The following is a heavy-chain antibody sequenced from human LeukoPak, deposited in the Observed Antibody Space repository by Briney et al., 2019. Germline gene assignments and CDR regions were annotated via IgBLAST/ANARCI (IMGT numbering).Heavy chain of an antibody. D-gene: IGHD3-10*01. V-gene: IGHV4-4*07. J-gene: IGHJ5*02. CDR3: ARLLRRRYYYGSGSYPPTLNWFDP. Sequence: SETLSLTCTVSGGSISSYYWSWIRQPAGKGLEWIGRIYTSGSTNYNPSLKSRVTISVDTSKNQFSLKLSSVTAADTAVYYCARLLRRRYYYGSGSYPPTLNWFDPWGQGTLVTVSS. CDR1: GGSISSYY. CDR2: IYTSGST.